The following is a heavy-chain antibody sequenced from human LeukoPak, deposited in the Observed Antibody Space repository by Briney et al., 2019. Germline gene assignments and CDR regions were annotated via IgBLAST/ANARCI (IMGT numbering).Heavy chain of an antibody. V-gene: IGHV1-46*01. D-gene: IGHD4-11*01. CDR3: AREHPDYHGFDF. Sequence: ASVKVSCKASEYTFSVYHIHWVRQAPGQGLEWMGVIFPGGGVTEYAQKFQGRVTVTRDTSTRTVYMELSSLRSDDTAVYYCAREHPDYHGFDFWGQGTMVSVSS. CDR2: IFPGGGVT. CDR1: EYTFSVYH. J-gene: IGHJ3*01.